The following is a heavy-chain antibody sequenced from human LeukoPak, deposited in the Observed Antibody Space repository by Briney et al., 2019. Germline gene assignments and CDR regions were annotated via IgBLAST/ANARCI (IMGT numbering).Heavy chain of an antibody. J-gene: IGHJ4*02. CDR2: IYTSGST. D-gene: IGHD3-22*01. CDR3: ARALYDSSGYRFDY. Sequence: SETLSLTCIVSVGSISSYYWSWIRQPAGKGPEWIGRIYTSGSTNYNPALRSRVTMSVDTSKNQFSLKLSSVTAADTVVYYCARALYDSSGYRFDYWGQGTLITVSS. V-gene: IGHV4-4*07. CDR1: VGSISSYY.